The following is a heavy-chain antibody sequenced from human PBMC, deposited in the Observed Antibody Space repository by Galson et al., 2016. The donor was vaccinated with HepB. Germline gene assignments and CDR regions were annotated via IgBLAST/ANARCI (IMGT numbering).Heavy chain of an antibody. D-gene: IGHD3-16*01. V-gene: IGHV3-53*01. CDR3: ARVQTFYAYTWGTSRPRYFDY. Sequence: SLRLSCAVSGFAVRSNFMAWVRQAPGKGLEWVSLVYSGGSTYYADSVRGRFTISRDISKNTLFLEMLNLRAEDTAVYYCARVQTFYAYTWGTSRPRYFDYWGQGTLVTVSS. J-gene: IGHJ4*02. CDR2: VYSGGST. CDR1: GFAVRSNF.